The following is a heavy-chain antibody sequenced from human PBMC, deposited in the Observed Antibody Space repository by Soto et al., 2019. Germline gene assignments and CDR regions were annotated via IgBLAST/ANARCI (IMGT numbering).Heavy chain of an antibody. D-gene: IGHD3-10*01. CDR2: IKQDGSDK. CDR1: GFTFSSYW. Sequence: EVQLVESGGGLVQPGGSLRLSCAASGFTFSSYWMTWVRQAPGKGLECVANIKQDGSDKYYVDSVKGRFTIPRDNAKNSLYLQMNSLRVEDTAVYYCARQTRAPESWGQGTLVTVSS. J-gene: IGHJ4*02. V-gene: IGHV3-7*03. CDR3: ARQTRAPES.